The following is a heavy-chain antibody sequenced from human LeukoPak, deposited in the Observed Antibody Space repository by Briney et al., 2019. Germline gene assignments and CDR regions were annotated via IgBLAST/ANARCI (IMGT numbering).Heavy chain of an antibody. CDR3: AKSDGYKNYYYYYMDV. D-gene: IGHD5-24*01. Sequence: GRSLRLSCAASGFTFSSYGMHWVRQAPGKGLEWVAVIWYDGSNKYYVDSVKGRFTISRDNSKNTLYLQMNSLRAEDTAVYYCAKSDGYKNYYYYYMDVWGKGTTVTVSS. CDR1: GFTFSSYG. J-gene: IGHJ6*03. V-gene: IGHV3-33*06. CDR2: IWYDGSNK.